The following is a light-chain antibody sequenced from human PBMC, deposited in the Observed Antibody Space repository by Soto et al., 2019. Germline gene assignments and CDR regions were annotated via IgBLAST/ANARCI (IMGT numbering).Light chain of an antibody. CDR1: QSISSW. V-gene: IGKV1-5*03. CDR3: QQYNNYSPT. Sequence: DFQMTQYPSTLSASVGDRVTITCRASQSISSWLAWYQQKPGKAPKLLIYKASSLESGVPSRFSGSGSRTEFTLTISSLQPDDFATYYCQQYNNYSPTFGPGTKVDIK. CDR2: KAS. J-gene: IGKJ3*01.